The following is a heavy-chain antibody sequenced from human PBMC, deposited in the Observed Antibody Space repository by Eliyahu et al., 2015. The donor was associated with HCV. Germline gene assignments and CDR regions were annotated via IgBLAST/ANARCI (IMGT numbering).Heavy chain of an antibody. J-gene: IGHJ6*03. CDR1: GFTFSKSW. D-gene: IGHD3-10*01. Sequence: EVQLVESGGGLVKPGGSLRLSCAASGFTFSKSWMSWVRQAPGKGLEGSGRIKXKTDGGTTDYAAPVKGRFTISRDDSKSTLYLQMNSLKTEDTAVYYCTTGAPGGFDYYLDVWGQGTTVTVSS. V-gene: IGHV3-15*01. CDR2: IKXKTDGGTT. CDR3: TTGAPGGFDYYLDV.